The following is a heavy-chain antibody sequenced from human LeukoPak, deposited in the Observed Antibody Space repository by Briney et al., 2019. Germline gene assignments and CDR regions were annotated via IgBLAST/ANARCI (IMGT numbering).Heavy chain of an antibody. D-gene: IGHD3-3*01. CDR3: ARDYDFWSGYYSPTRGFFGY. V-gene: IGHV3-30*02. J-gene: IGHJ4*02. CDR2: IRYDGSNK. CDR1: GFTFSGSG. Sequence: GGSLRLSCAASGFTFSGSGMHWVRQAPGKGLEWVTFIRYDGSNKYYTDSVKGRFTISRDNSKNTLYLQMDSLRAEDTAVYYCARDYDFWSGYYSPTRGFFGYWGQGTLVTVSS.